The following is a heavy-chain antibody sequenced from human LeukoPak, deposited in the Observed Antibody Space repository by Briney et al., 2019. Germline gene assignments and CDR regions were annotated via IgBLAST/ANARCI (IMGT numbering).Heavy chain of an antibody. Sequence: PGGSLRLSCAASGFTFSSYGMHWVRQAPGMGLEWVAVIWYDGSNKYYADSVKGRFTISRDNPKNTLYLQMNSLRAEDTAVYYCARDGSSWYEGYYFDYWGQGTLVTVSS. CDR3: ARDGSSWYEGYYFDY. CDR2: IWYDGSNK. D-gene: IGHD6-13*01. V-gene: IGHV3-33*01. CDR1: GFTFSSYG. J-gene: IGHJ4*02.